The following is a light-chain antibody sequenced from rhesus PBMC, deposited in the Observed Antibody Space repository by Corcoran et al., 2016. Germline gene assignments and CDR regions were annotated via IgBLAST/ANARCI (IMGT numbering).Light chain of an antibody. J-gene: IGKJ4*01. CDR2: AAS. CDR3: QQHNSHP. V-gene: IGKV1-44*01. Sequence: DIQMTQSPSSLSASVGDRVTITCRASQTISSYLAWNQQKPGKVPKLLIYAASSLASGVPSRFSGSGFGTDFTLTISSLQPEDFATYYCQQHNSHPFGGGTKVEIK. CDR1: QTISSY.